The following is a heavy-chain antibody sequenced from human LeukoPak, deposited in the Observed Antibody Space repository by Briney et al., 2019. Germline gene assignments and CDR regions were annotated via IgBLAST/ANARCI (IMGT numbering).Heavy chain of an antibody. J-gene: IGHJ5*02. D-gene: IGHD3-3*01. V-gene: IGHV4-30-2*02. CDR2: IYHSGST. Sequence: PSETLSLTCTVSGGSISSGGYYWSWIRQPPGKGLEWIGYIYHSGSTYYNPSLKSRVTISVDTSKNRFSLKLSSVTAADTAVYYCTRHSSGLRFLEWSIPTGYNWFDPWGQGTLVTVSS. CDR3: TRHSSGLRFLEWSIPTGYNWFDP. CDR1: GGSISSGGYY.